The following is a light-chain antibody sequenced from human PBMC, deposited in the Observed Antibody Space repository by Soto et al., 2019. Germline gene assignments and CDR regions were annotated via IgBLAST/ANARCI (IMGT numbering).Light chain of an antibody. CDR2: VTS. V-gene: IGKV1-39*01. CDR1: QSISDS. CDR3: QQSFNFPAS. Sequence: DIQMTQSPSSLSASVGDRVTITCRASQSISDSLNWYQHKPGTAPTLLFYVTSSLQSGVPSTFSGGGSCTDFTLTISTPQTEDFVTSFCQQSFNFPASLGGGTKVESK. J-gene: IGKJ4*01.